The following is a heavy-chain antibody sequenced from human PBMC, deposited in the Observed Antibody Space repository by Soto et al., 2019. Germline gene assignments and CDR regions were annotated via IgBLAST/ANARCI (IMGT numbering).Heavy chain of an antibody. V-gene: IGHV3-23*01. CDR1: VFSFSNYA. CDR3: ARNSGYDYYDSTGIEN. Sequence: GSLRLSCAASVFSFSNYAMTWARRAPGKGLEWVSAIGGSGITYYADSVKGRITISRDNSRNTVYLQMNSLRAEDTAVYFCARNSGYDYYDSTGIENWGQGTQVTVSS. D-gene: IGHD3-22*01. J-gene: IGHJ4*02. CDR2: IGGSGIT.